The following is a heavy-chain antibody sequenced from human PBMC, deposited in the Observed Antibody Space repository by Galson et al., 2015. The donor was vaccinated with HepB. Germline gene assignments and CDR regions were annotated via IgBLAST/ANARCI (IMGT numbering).Heavy chain of an antibody. CDR3: TMGGETFDI. Sequence: CAISGDSVSRHTAAWNWIRQSPSRGLEWLGRTYYRSKWHNDYAETVKGRLTINPDTSKNQFSLQLNSVTPEDTAVYYCTMGGETFDIWGHGTMVTVSS. J-gene: IGHJ3*02. CDR1: GDSVSRHTAA. V-gene: IGHV6-1*01. D-gene: IGHD3-16*01. CDR2: TYYRSKWHN.